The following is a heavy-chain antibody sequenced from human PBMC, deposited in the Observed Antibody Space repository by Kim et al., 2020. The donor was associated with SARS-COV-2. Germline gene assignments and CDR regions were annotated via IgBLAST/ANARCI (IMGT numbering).Heavy chain of an antibody. D-gene: IGHD6-13*01. CDR3: ARVRAHSSSWYRINPYFDY. CDR2: INHSGST. Sequence: SETLSLTCAVYGGSFSGYYWSWIRQPPGKGLEWIGEINHSGSTNYNPSLKSRVTISVDTSKNQFSLKLSSVTAADTAVYYCARVRAHSSSWYRINPYFDYWGQGTLVTVSS. V-gene: IGHV4-34*01. CDR1: GGSFSGYY. J-gene: IGHJ4*02.